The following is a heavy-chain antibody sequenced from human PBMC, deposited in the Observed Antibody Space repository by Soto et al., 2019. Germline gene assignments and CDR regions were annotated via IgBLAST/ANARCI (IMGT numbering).Heavy chain of an antibody. J-gene: IGHJ6*02. Sequence: AASVKVSCKASGGTFSSYAISWVRQAPGQGLEWMGGIIPIFGTANYAQKFQGRVTITADESTSTAYMELSSLRSEDTAVYYCARDRYGGNPVSYYYYGMDVWGQGTTVTVSS. V-gene: IGHV1-69*13. CDR3: ARDRYGGNPVSYYYYGMDV. CDR1: GGTFSSYA. D-gene: IGHD2-15*01. CDR2: IIPIFGTA.